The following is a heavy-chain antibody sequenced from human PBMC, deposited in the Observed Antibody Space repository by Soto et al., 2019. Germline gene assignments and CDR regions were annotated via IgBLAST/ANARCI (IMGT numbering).Heavy chain of an antibody. V-gene: IGHV3-23*01. CDR3: AFERPCGCGSCLSLRSFDF. D-gene: IGHD2-15*01. Sequence: PGGSLRLSCAASGFPFNRYAMSWVRQAPGKGLEWVSFISCSGAGTYYADAGKGRFTISMKNSKNTLYLQMNSLRAEETAVYFCAFERPCGCGSCLSLRSFDFWGQGTLVTVSS. J-gene: IGHJ4*02. CDR2: ISCSGAGT. CDR1: GFPFNRYA.